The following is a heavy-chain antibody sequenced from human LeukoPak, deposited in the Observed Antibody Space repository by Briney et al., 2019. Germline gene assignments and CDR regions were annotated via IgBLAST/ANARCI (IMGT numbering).Heavy chain of an antibody. D-gene: IGHD3-9*01. CDR1: GFTFGDYA. CDR2: IRSKAYGGTT. Sequence: GGSLRLSCTASGFTFGDYAMSWFRQAPGKGLEWVGFIRSKAYGGTTEYAASVKGRFTISRDDSKSIAYLQMNSLKTEDTAVYYCTRDYDILTGYRAFDIWGQGTMATVSS. V-gene: IGHV3-49*03. J-gene: IGHJ3*02. CDR3: TRDYDILTGYRAFDI.